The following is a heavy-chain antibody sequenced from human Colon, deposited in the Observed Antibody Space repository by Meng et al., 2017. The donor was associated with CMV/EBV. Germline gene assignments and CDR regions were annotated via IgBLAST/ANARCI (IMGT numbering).Heavy chain of an antibody. Sequence: ASVKVSCKASGYPFTASYIHWVRQAPGQRFEWMGWIRTNTNYAQKFQGRVTVTTDTSTSTAYMELRNLTSDDTAVYYCARDVAMRTRVVPAAMYWGQGTLVTVSS. D-gene: IGHD2-2*01. CDR3: ARDVAMRTRVVPAAMY. CDR1: GYPFTASY. V-gene: IGHV1-18*01. J-gene: IGHJ4*02. CDR2: IRTNT.